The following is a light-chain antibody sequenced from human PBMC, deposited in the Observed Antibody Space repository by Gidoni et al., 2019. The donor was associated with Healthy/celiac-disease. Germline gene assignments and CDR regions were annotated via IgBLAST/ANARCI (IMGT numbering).Light chain of an antibody. V-gene: IGKV1-39*01. Sequence: QMTQSPSSLSASVGDRVTITCRASQSISSYLNWYQQKPGKAPKLLIYAASSLQSGVPSRFSGSGSGTDFTLTISSLQPEDFATYYCQQSYSTPLYTFGQGTKLEIK. CDR3: QQSYSTPLYT. J-gene: IGKJ2*01. CDR2: AAS. CDR1: QSISSY.